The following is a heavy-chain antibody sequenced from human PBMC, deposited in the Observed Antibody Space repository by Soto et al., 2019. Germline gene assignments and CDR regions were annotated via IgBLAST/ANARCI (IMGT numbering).Heavy chain of an antibody. D-gene: IGHD1-7*01. CDR2: IIPIFGTA. CDR3: ARGITGTTGFYYYYYGMDV. V-gene: IGHV1-69*13. Sequence: SVKVSCKASGGTFSSYAISWVRQAPGQGLEWMGGIIPIFGTANYAQKFQGRVTITADESTSTAYMELSSLRSEDTAVYYCARGITGTTGFYYYYYGMDVWGQGTTVTVSS. CDR1: GGTFSSYA. J-gene: IGHJ6*02.